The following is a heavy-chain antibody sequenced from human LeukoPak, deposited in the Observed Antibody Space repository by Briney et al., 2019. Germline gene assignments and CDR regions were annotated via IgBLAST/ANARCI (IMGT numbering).Heavy chain of an antibody. D-gene: IGHD6-13*01. CDR3: ASRYSSSWYDAFDI. CDR2: IYSGGST. V-gene: IGHV3-53*01. J-gene: IGHJ3*02. Sequence: PGGSLRLSCAASRFTVSSSYMSWVRQAPGKGLEWVSVIYSGGSTYYADSVKGRFTISRDNSKNTLYLQMNSLRAEDTAVYYCASRYSSSWYDAFDIWGQGTMVTVSS. CDR1: RFTVSSSY.